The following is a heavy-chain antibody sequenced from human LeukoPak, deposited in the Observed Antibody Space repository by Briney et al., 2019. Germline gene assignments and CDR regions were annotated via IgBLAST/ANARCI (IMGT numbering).Heavy chain of an antibody. Sequence: SETLSLTCAVYGGSFSGYYWSWIRQPPGKGLEWIGEINHSGSTNYNPSLKSRVTISVDTSKNQFSLKLSSVTAADTAVYYCARGSSDRYCSSTSCYVRRTNWFDPWGQGTLVTVSS. CDR2: INHSGST. J-gene: IGHJ5*02. D-gene: IGHD2-2*01. CDR3: ARGSSDRYCSSTSCYVRRTNWFDP. V-gene: IGHV4-34*01. CDR1: GGSFSGYY.